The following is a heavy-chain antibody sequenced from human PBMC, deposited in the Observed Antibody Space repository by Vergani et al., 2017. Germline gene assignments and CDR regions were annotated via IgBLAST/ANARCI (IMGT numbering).Heavy chain of an antibody. CDR1: GYSFTSYW. J-gene: IGHJ6*02. Sequence: EVQLVQSGAEVKKPGESLKISCKGSGYSFTSYWIGWVRQMPGKGLEWMGIIYPGDSDTRYSPSFQGHVTISADKSISTAYLQWSSLKASDTAMYYCASSSSSSGGYYYYGMDVWGQGTTVTVSS. V-gene: IGHV5-51*03. D-gene: IGHD6-6*01. CDR2: IYPGDSDT. CDR3: ASSSSSSGGYYYYGMDV.